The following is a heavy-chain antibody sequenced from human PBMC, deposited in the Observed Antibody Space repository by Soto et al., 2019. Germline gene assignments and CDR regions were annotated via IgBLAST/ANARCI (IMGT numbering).Heavy chain of an antibody. Sequence: QVQLVESGGGVVQPGRSLRLSCAASGFTCSSYGMHWVRQDPGKGLEWVAVISYDGSNKYYADSVKGRFTISRDNSKKTLYLQMNSLRAEDTAVYYCAKADSSLSWSRGLLAYWGQGTLVTVSS. CDR1: GFTCSSYG. CDR3: AKADSSLSWSRGLLAY. V-gene: IGHV3-30*18. CDR2: ISYDGSNK. J-gene: IGHJ4*02. D-gene: IGHD3-3*01.